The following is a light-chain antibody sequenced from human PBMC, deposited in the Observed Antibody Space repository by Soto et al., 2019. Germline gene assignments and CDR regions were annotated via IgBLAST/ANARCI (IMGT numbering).Light chain of an antibody. J-gene: IGLJ2*01. CDR3: HVWDSSSDPI. V-gene: IGLV3-21*02. CDR2: DDS. CDR1: NIGGKT. Sequence: SYELTQPPSVSVAPGQTARNTCGGNNIGGKTVHWYQQKPGQAPLLVVYDDSDRPSGIPERFSGSNSGNTATLTISRVEAGDEADYYCHVWDSSSDPIFGVGTKVTVL.